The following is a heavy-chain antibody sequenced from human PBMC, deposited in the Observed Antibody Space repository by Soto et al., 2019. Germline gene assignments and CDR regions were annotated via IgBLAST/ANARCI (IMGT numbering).Heavy chain of an antibody. Sequence: GGSLRLSCEGPGFTFSDYGFHWVRQAPGKGLEWVAMISYDGSDRYYRDSVQGRFTISRDDSKNTVFLQMNSLRTEDTAMYCCARSTYCNGGSCYPQYWGPETLVTVSS. D-gene: IGHD2-15*01. CDR3: ARSTYCNGGSCYPQY. J-gene: IGHJ4*02. CDR2: ISYDGSDR. V-gene: IGHV3-30*03. CDR1: GFTFSDYG.